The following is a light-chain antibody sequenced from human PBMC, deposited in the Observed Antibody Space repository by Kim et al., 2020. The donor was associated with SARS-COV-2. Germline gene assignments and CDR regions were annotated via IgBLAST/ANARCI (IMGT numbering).Light chain of an antibody. CDR1: SSDVGSYNL. Sequence: QSALTQPASVSGSPGQSITISCAATSSDVGSYNLVSWYQQHPGKAPKLMIYGVSKRPSGVSNRFSGSKSANTASLTISGLQADDEADYYCCSYAGSSAFNWVFGGGTKVTVL. J-gene: IGLJ3*02. CDR2: GVS. V-gene: IGLV2-23*02. CDR3: CSYAGSSAFNWV.